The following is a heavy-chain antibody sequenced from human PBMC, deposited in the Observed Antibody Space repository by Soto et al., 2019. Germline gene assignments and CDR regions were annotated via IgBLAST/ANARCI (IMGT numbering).Heavy chain of an antibody. CDR1: GGSFSGYY. D-gene: IGHD6-13*01. Sequence: SETLSLTCAVYGGSFSGYYWSWIRQPPGKGLEWIGEINHSGSTNYNPSLKSRVTISVDTSKNQFSLKLSSVTAADTAVYYCARAFHHGQPDYWGQGTLVTVSS. CDR3: ARAFHHGQPDY. V-gene: IGHV4-34*01. J-gene: IGHJ4*02. CDR2: INHSGST.